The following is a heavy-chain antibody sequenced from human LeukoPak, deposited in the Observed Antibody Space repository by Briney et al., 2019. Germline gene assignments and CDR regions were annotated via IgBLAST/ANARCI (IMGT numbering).Heavy chain of an antibody. CDR3: ARDPTSGWLNY. J-gene: IGHJ4*02. Sequence: GGSLRLSCAASGFTFSDYTMNWVRQAPGKGLEWVSYIDLSGSILYYVDSVKGRFTISRDNSNNTLYLQMNSLRAEDTAMYYCARDPTSGWLNYWGQGTLVTVSS. CDR1: GFTFSDYT. V-gene: IGHV3-48*01. D-gene: IGHD6-19*01. CDR2: IDLSGSIL.